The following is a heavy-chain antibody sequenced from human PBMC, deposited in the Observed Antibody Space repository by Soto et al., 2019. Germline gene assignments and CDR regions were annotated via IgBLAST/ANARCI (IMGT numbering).Heavy chain of an antibody. Sequence: EVQLVESGGGLVQPGGSLRLSCAASGFTVSSNYMSWVRQAPGKGLEWVSVIYSGGSTYYADSVKGRFTISRDNSKNTLYLQMNSLRAEDTAVYYCARYYYDSSGRFDPWGQGTRVTVSS. J-gene: IGHJ5*02. CDR1: GFTVSSNY. CDR3: ARYYYDSSGRFDP. V-gene: IGHV3-66*01. D-gene: IGHD3-22*01. CDR2: IYSGGST.